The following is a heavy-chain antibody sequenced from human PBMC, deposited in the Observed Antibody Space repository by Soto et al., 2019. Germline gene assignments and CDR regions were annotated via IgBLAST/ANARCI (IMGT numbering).Heavy chain of an antibody. CDR1: GYTFTGYY. Sequence: ASVKVSCKASGYTFTGYYMHWVRQAPGQGLEWMGWINPNSGGTNYAQKFQGWVTMTRDTSISTAYMELSRLRSDDTAVYYCARDRLEQWLVRGPRGYYYGMDVCGKGTTVTVYS. CDR2: INPNSGGT. J-gene: IGHJ6*04. D-gene: IGHD6-19*01. CDR3: ARDRLEQWLVRGPRGYYYGMDV. V-gene: IGHV1-2*04.